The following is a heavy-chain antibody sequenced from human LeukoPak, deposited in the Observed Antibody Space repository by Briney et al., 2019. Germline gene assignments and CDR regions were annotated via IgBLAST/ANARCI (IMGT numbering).Heavy chain of an antibody. CDR2: ISAYNGNT. CDR1: GYTFTSYG. D-gene: IGHD3-10*01. CDR3: ARDVSGYYGSGSYSGGIDY. V-gene: IGHV1-18*01. Sequence: GASVKLSCKASGYTFTSYGISWVRQAPGQGLEWMGWISAYNGNTNYAQKLQGRVTMATDTSTSTAYMELRSLRSDDTAVYYCARDVSGYYGSGSYSGGIDYWGQGTLVTVSS. J-gene: IGHJ4*02.